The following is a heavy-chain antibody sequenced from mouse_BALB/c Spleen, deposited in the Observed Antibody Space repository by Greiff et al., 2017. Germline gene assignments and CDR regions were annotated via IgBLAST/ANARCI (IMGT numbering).Heavy chain of an antibody. D-gene: IGHD1-1*01. Sequence: EVQGVESGGGLVQPGGSLRLSCATSGFTFTDYYMSWVRQPPGKALEWLGFIRNKANGYTTEYSASVKGRFTISRDNSQSILYLQMNTLRAEDSATYYCARDNGSSYVAWFAYWGQGTLVTVSA. CDR1: GFTFTDYY. J-gene: IGHJ3*01. CDR2: IRNKANGYTT. CDR3: ARDNGSSYVAWFAY. V-gene: IGHV7-3*02.